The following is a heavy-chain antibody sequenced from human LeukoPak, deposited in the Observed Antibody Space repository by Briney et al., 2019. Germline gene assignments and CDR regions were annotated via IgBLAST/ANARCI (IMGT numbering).Heavy chain of an antibody. J-gene: IGHJ4*02. D-gene: IGHD2-2*01. CDR1: GFTFSSYA. Sequence: GGSLRLSCAASGFTFSSYAMSWVRQAPGKGLEWVSAISGSGGTTYYADSVKGRFTISRDNSKSTLYVQMNSLRAEDTAVYYCAISTLFSAAMNFDYWGQGTLVTVSS. V-gene: IGHV3-23*01. CDR3: AISTLFSAAMNFDY. CDR2: ISGSGGTT.